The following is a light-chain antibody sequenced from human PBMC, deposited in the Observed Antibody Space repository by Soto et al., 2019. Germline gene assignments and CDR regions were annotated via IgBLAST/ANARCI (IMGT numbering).Light chain of an antibody. Sequence: ETVLTQSPGTLSLSPGERATLSCRASQSVSNNYLAWYQQKPGQAPRLLIYTASSRATGIPDRFSGSGSGTDFTLTISRLEPEDFAVYYCQQRSNWPITFGQGTRLEIK. V-gene: IGKV3D-20*02. CDR2: TAS. J-gene: IGKJ5*01. CDR3: QQRSNWPIT. CDR1: QSVSNNY.